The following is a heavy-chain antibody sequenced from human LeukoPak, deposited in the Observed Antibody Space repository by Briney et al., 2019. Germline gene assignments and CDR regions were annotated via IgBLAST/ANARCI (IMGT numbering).Heavy chain of an antibody. D-gene: IGHD7-27*01. Sequence: SETLSLTCTGSGGSVSSGNYYRRWIRQPPGKGLEWIPYIHYSRSTNHNPSLKSRVTISVDTSKNQFSMKLRFVTAADTAVYYCARVGHLTGDQGFDYWGQGTLVTVSS. CDR3: ARVGHLTGDQGFDY. J-gene: IGHJ4*02. CDR1: GGSVSSGNYY. V-gene: IGHV4-61*01. CDR2: IHYSRST.